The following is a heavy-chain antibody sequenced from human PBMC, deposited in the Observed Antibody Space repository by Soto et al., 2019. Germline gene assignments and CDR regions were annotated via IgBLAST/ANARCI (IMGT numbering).Heavy chain of an antibody. CDR1: GGSMSENDYY. Sequence: QVQLQEAGPGLVRPSQTLSLTCTVAGGSMSENDYYWSWLRQSPGQGLQWIGYIYDTWTTSYSPSLKSRVTMSAETSRNQFSLKLTSVTAADTALYFCARGIVRGGFDIWGQGILVTVSS. CDR3: ARGIVRGGFDI. D-gene: IGHD3-10*02. V-gene: IGHV4-30-4*01. CDR2: IYDTWTT. J-gene: IGHJ3*02.